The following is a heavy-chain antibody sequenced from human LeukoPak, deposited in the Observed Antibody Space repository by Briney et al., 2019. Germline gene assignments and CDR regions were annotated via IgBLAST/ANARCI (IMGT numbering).Heavy chain of an antibody. D-gene: IGHD3-16*01. Sequence: GGSLRLSCAASGFTFSNYWMSWVRQAPGKGLEWVANIKQDGSERYYVDSVRGRFSISRDNAKKSLYLQMNSLRAEDSAVYYCARDNDSRDPPHFDYWGQGTLVTVSS. CDR3: ARDNDSRDPPHFDY. CDR1: GFTFSNYW. J-gene: IGHJ4*02. CDR2: IKQDGSER. V-gene: IGHV3-7*01.